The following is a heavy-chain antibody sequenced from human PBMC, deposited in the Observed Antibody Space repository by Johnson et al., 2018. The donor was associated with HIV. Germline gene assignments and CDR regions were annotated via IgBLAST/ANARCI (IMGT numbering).Heavy chain of an antibody. CDR1: EFTFTNAW. V-gene: IGHV3-15*01. J-gene: IGHJ3*02. Sequence: VQLVESGGDLVKPGGSLRLSCAASEFTFTNAWMHWVRQAPGQGLEWVGRLTSRTDGNTADYAAPVKGRFTISRDDSKNMLYLQMNSLKTEDTALYYCTTDVPGGPYYNAFDIWGQGTMVTVSS. CDR2: LTSRTDGNTA. D-gene: IGHD1-26*01. CDR3: TTDVPGGPYYNAFDI.